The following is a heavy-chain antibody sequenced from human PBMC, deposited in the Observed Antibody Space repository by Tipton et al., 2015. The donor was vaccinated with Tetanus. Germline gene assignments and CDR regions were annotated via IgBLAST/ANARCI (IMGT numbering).Heavy chain of an antibody. CDR1: GGSISSYY. Sequence: TLSLTCTVSGGSISSYYWSWIRQPPGKGLEWIGYIYYSGSTNYNPSLKSRVTISVDTSKNQFSLKLSSVTAADTAVYYCARDRSDSNYYYYYGMDVWGQGTTVTVSS. D-gene: IGHD2/OR15-2a*01. CDR3: ARDRSDSNYYYYYGMDV. V-gene: IGHV4-59*01. J-gene: IGHJ6*02. CDR2: IYYSGST.